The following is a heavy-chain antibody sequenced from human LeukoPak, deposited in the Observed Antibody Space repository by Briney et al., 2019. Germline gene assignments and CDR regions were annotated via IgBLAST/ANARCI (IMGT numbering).Heavy chain of an antibody. V-gene: IGHV4-39*01. J-gene: IGHJ4*02. CDR1: GGSISSSSYY. CDR2: IYYSGST. D-gene: IGHD3-3*01. Sequence: SETLSLTCTFSGGSISSSSYYWGWIRQPPGKGLEWIGNIYYSGSTYYNPSLKSRITISVDTSKNQFSLKLNSMTAADTAVYYCARLGPYYDFWSGYLPVDYWGQGTLVTVSS. CDR3: ARLGPYYDFWSGYLPVDY.